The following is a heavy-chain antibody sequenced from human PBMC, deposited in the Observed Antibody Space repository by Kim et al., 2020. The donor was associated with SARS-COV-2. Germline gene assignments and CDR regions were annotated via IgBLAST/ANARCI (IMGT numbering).Heavy chain of an antibody. CDR3: ASRDKMDY. CDR2: IIPIFGTE. J-gene: IGHJ4*02. D-gene: IGHD2-15*01. CDR1: GGTFSSYA. Sequence: SVTVSCKASGGTFSSYAISGVRQAPGQGLEWMGGIIPIFGTETYAQKFQGRVTITADESTSTAYMELSSLRSEDTAVYYCASRDKMDYWGQGTLVTVSS. V-gene: IGHV1-69*13.